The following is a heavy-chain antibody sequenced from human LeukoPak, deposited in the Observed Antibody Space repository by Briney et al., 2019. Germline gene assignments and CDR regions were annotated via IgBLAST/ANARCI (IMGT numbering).Heavy chain of an antibody. CDR2: ISVYNGNT. CDR1: GYTFTDYY. Sequence: GESLKISCKGSGYTFTDYYMHWVRQAPGQGLEWMGWISVYNGNTNYAQKVQGRVTMTTDTSTSTAYMELRSLRSDDTAVYYCARYRIMADFWGQGTLVTVSS. CDR3: ARYRIMADF. J-gene: IGHJ4*02. D-gene: IGHD3-16*01. V-gene: IGHV1-18*04.